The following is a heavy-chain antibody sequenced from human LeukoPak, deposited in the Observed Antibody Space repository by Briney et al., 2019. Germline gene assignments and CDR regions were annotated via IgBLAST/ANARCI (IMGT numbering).Heavy chain of an antibody. Sequence: PGGSLRLSCAASGFTFSSYAMSWVRQAPGKGLEWVSAISGSGGSTYYADSVKGRFTISRDNSKNTLYLQMNSLRAEGTAVYYCAKLRDGDPVGYFDYWGQGTLVTVSS. CDR3: AKLRDGDPVGYFDY. J-gene: IGHJ4*02. CDR2: ISGSGGST. D-gene: IGHD4-17*01. CDR1: GFTFSSYA. V-gene: IGHV3-23*01.